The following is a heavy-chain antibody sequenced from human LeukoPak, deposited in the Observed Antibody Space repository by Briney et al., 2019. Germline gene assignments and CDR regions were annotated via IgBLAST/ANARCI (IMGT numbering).Heavy chain of an antibody. CDR3: AKGKGITIFGVYPAYYFDY. J-gene: IGHJ4*02. CDR2: ISWNSGSI. Sequence: QTGGSLRLSCAASGFTFDDYAMHWVRQAPGKGLEWVSGISWNSGSIGYADSVKGRFTISRDNAKNSLYLQMNSLRAEDTALYCCAKGKGITIFGVYPAYYFDYWGQGTLVTVSS. D-gene: IGHD3-3*01. V-gene: IGHV3-9*01. CDR1: GFTFDDYA.